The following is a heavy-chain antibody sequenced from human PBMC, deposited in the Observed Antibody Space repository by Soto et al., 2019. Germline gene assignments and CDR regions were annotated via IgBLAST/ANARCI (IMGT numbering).Heavy chain of an antibody. V-gene: IGHV3-30*18. CDR2: ISYDESNN. D-gene: IGHD2-8*01. CDR3: AKSTYCTNGVCYSFDY. J-gene: IGHJ4*02. Sequence: GGSLRLSCAASGFTFSSYAMSWVRQAPGKGLEWVTVISYDESNNYYADSVKGRFTISRDNSKNTLYLQMNSLRAEDTALYYCAKSTYCTNGVCYSFDYWGQGTLVTVSS. CDR1: GFTFSSYA.